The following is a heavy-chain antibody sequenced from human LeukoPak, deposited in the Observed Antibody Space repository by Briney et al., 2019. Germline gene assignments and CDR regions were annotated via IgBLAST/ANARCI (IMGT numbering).Heavy chain of an antibody. CDR2: FSAYNGNT. D-gene: IGHD3-22*01. V-gene: IGHV1-18*01. CDR1: GYTFTSYG. CDR3: ARDVSITMIVVVITPLDY. J-gene: IGHJ4*02. Sequence: ASVKVSCKASGYTFTSYGISWVRQAPGQGLEWMGWFSAYNGNTHYAQKLQGRVTMTTDTSTSTAYMELRSLRSDDTAVYYCARDVSITMIVVVITPLDYWGQGTLVTVSS.